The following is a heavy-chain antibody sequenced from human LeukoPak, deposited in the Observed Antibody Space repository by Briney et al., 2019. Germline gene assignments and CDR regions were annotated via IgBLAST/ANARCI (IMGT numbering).Heavy chain of an antibody. V-gene: IGHV1-18*01. CDR2: ISAYNGNT. D-gene: IGHD3-3*01. CDR1: GYTFTSYG. Sequence: RASVRVSCEASGYTFTSYGICCVRDAPGQGREWMGWISAYNGNTNYAQKLQGRVTMTTDTSTSTAYMELRSLRSDDTAVYYCAREGLDFWSGYDYWGQGTLVTVSS. J-gene: IGHJ4*02. CDR3: AREGLDFWSGYDY.